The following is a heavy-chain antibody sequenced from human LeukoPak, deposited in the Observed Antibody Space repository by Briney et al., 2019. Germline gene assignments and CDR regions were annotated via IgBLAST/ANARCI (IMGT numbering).Heavy chain of an antibody. Sequence: PSETLSLTCTVSGGSISSYYWSWIRQPPGKGLEWIGYIYYSGSTNYNPSLKSRVTISVDTSKNQFSLKLSSVTAADTAVYYRARDGSYYYYMDVWGKGTTVTVSS. CDR2: IYYSGST. V-gene: IGHV4-59*12. J-gene: IGHJ6*03. CDR3: ARDGSYYYYMDV. CDR1: GGSISSYY.